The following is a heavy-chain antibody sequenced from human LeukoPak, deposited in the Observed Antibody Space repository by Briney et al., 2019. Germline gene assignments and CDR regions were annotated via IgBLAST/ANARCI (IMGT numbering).Heavy chain of an antibody. CDR2: IYTSGST. CDR3: ARGLRYFDWSNIEQYYFDY. CDR1: GVSISSGSYY. V-gene: IGHV4-61*02. D-gene: IGHD3-9*01. Sequence: SQTLSLTCTVSGVSISSGSYYWSWIRQPAGKGLEWIGRIYTSGSTNYNPSLKSRVTISVDTSKNQFSLKLSSVTAADTAVYYCARGLRYFDWSNIEQYYFDYWGQGTLVTVSS. J-gene: IGHJ4*02.